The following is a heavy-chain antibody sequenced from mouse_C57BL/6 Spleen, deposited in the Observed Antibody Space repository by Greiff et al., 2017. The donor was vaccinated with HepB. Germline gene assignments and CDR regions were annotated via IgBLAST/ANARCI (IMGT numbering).Heavy chain of an antibody. CDR2: IYPVSGET. J-gene: IGHJ4*01. CDR1: GYTFTDHI. V-gene: IGHV1-11*01. D-gene: IGHD2-1*01. CDR3: GRSGNLYYGNLYAMDY. Sequence: VQLQQSGAELASPGASVTLSCKASGYTFTDHIMNWVKKRPGQGLEWIGRIYPVSGETNYNQKFMGKATFSVERSSSTVYMVLNSLTSEDPAVYYCGRSGNLYYGNLYAMDYWGQGTSVTVSS.